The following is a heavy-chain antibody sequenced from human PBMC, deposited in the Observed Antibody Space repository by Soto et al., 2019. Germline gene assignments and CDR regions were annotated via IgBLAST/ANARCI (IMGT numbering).Heavy chain of an antibody. J-gene: IGHJ4*02. Sequence: GASVKVSCKASGYTFSDYYIHWVRQAPGQGLEWMGWINPNSGDTKYAPKFQGGVTMTRDTSITTAYMELSRLGSGDTAVYYCAREPATAKPEGVDFWGQGTLVTVS. D-gene: IGHD1-1*01. V-gene: IGHV1-2*02. CDR2: INPNSGDT. CDR1: GYTFSDYY. CDR3: AREPATAKPEGVDF.